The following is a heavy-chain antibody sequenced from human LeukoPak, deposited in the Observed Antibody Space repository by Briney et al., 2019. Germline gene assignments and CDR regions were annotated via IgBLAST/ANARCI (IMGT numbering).Heavy chain of an antibody. D-gene: IGHD3-3*01. V-gene: IGHV3-21*01. Sequence: GGSLRLSCAASGFTFSSYSMNWVRQAPGKGLEWVSSISSSSSYIYYADSVKGRFTISRDNAKNSLYLQMNSLRAEDTAVYYCARDRVTIFGVVRVGDYYYMDVWGKGTTVTVSS. J-gene: IGHJ6*03. CDR2: ISSSSSYI. CDR3: ARDRVTIFGVVRVGDYYYMDV. CDR1: GFTFSSYS.